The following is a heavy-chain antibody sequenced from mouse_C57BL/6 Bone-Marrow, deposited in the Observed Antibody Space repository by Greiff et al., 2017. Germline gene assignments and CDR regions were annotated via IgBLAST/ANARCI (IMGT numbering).Heavy chain of an antibody. Sequence: VQLQQPGAALVKPGASVKLSCKASGYTFTSYWMHWVKQRPGRGLEWIGRIDPHSGGTKYNEKFKSKATLTVDKPSSTAYMQLSSLTSEYSSVYYCARSGEIITTVAGAYWGQGTLVTVSA. CDR3: ARSGEIITTVAGAY. CDR1: GYTFTSYW. D-gene: IGHD1-1*01. CDR2: IDPHSGGT. V-gene: IGHV1-72*01. J-gene: IGHJ3*01.